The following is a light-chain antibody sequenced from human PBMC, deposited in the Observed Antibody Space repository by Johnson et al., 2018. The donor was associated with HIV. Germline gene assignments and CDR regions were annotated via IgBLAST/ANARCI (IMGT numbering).Light chain of an antibody. CDR3: GTWDSSLNAYV. V-gene: IGLV1-51*01. J-gene: IGLJ1*01. CDR2: DTI. CDR1: SSNIGSHY. Sequence: QSVLTQPPSVSAAPGQKVTISCSGSSSNIGSHYVSWYQQVPGTAPKLVIYDTIKRHSWIPDRFSGSKSGTSATLGITGLQTGDEAVYYCGTWDSSLNAYVFGAATKVAVL.